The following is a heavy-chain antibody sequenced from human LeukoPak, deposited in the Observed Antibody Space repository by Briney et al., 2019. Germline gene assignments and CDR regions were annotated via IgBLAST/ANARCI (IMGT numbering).Heavy chain of an antibody. CDR3: ASARAAARPNYYYYGMDV. V-gene: IGHV4-59*01. J-gene: IGHJ6*02. D-gene: IGHD6-13*01. Sequence: SETLSLTCTVSGGSISSYYWSWIRQPPGKGLECSWYIYYSGSTNYNPSLKSRVTISVDTSKNQFSLKLSSVTAADTAVYYCASARAAARPNYYYYGMDVWGQGTTVTVSS. CDR2: IYYSGST. CDR1: GGSISSYY.